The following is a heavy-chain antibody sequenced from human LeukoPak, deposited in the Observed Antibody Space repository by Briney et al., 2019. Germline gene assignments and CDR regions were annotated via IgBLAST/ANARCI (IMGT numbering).Heavy chain of an antibody. J-gene: IGHJ6*03. CDR2: IIPIFGTA. V-gene: IGHV1-69*13. D-gene: IGHD3-10*01. CDR1: GGTFSSYA. Sequence: ASVKVSCKSTGGTFSSYAISWVRQAAGQGVEWVGGIIPIFGTANYAQKFQGRVTITADESTSTAYMELSSLRSEDTAVYYCARDRDQEYYYGSGSPQKGHYYYMDVWGKGTTVTVSS. CDR3: ARDRDQEYYYGSGSPQKGHYYYMDV.